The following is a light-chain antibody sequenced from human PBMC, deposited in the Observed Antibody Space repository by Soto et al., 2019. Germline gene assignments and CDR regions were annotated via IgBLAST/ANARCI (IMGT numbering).Light chain of an antibody. CDR2: GAS. CDR1: QSVRSNY. Sequence: EFVLTQSPGTLSLSPGERATLSCSASQSVRSNYLAWYQQKPGQSPRLLIYGASNRATGIPDTFSGSGSGTDFTLTISRLEPEDFAVFYCQHYGSSAYTFGQGTTLEIK. V-gene: IGKV3-20*01. J-gene: IGKJ2*01. CDR3: QHYGSSAYT.